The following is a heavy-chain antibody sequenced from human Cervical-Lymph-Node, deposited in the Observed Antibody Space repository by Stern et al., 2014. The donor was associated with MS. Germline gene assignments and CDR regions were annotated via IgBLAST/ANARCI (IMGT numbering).Heavy chain of an antibody. D-gene: IGHD5-12*01. Sequence: QLQLQESGPGLVRPSETLSLTCVVSGDSISSNNWWSWVRQSPEKGLEWIGEIHHRGTTNYAPAFKSRPTLSLDKAKNHFSLKLNSVTAADTAVYHCARVSLSDYDYFDPWGQGTLVTVSS. CDR2: IHHRGTT. J-gene: IGHJ5*02. CDR3: ARVSLSDYDYFDP. CDR1: GDSISSNNW. V-gene: IGHV4-4*02.